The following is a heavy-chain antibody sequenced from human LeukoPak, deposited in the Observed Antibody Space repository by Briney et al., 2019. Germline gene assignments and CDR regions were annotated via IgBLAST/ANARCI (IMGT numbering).Heavy chain of an antibody. D-gene: IGHD6-19*01. CDR1: GYTFTSYA. CDR2: INAGNGNT. J-gene: IGHJ3*02. CDR3: ARDSGWYFGSPSYAFDI. V-gene: IGHV1-3*03. Sequence: GASVKVSCKASGYTFTSYAMHWVRQAPGQRLEWMGWINAGNGNTKYSQEFQGRVTITRDTSASTAYMELSSLRSEGMAVYYCARDSGWYFGSPSYAFDIWGQGTMVTVSS.